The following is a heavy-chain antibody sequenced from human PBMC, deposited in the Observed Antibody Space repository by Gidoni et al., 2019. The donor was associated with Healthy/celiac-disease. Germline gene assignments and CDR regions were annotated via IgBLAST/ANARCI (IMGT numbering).Heavy chain of an antibody. D-gene: IGHD5-18*01. J-gene: IGHJ5*02. CDR3: ARDMLVETAMVRGWFDP. V-gene: IGHV3-21*01. Sequence: VKGRFTISRDNAKNSLYLQMNSLRAEDTAVYYCARDMLVETAMVRGWFDPWGQGTLVTVSS.